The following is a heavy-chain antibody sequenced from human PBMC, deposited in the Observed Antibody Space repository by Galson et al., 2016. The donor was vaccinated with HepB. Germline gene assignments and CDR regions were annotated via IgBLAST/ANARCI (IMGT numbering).Heavy chain of an antibody. J-gene: IGHJ4*02. D-gene: IGHD3-10*01. V-gene: IGHV3-33*01. CDR2: IWYDGSNK. CDR3: ARLRLWFGGTDY. CDR1: GFTFSSYG. Sequence: SLRLSCAASGFTFSSYGMHWVRQAPGRGLEWVAVIWYDGSNKYYADSVKGRFTISRDNSKNTLYLQMNSLRAEDTAVYYCARLRLWFGGTDYWGQGTLVTVSS.